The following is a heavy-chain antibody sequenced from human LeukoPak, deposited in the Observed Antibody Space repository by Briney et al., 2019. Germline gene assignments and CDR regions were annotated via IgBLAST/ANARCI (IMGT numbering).Heavy chain of an antibody. D-gene: IGHD2-2*01. V-gene: IGHV4-34*01. CDR3: AGRGSGDIVVVPAAMDPPPDYYFDY. Sequence: SETLSLTCAVYGGSFSGYYWSWIRQPPGKGLEWIGEINHSGSTNYNPSLKSRVTISVDTSKNQFSLKLSSVTAADTALYYCAGRGSGDIVVVPAAMDPPPDYYFDYWGQGTLVTVSS. J-gene: IGHJ4*02. CDR1: GGSFSGYY. CDR2: INHSGST.